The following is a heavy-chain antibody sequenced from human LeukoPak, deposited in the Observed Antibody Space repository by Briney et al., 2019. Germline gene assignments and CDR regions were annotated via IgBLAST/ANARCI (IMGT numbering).Heavy chain of an antibody. V-gene: IGHV4-34*01. J-gene: IGHJ6*02. CDR3: ARLPNVVVPAKAHYYYGMDV. Sequence: PSETLSLTCAVYGGSFSGYYWSWIRQPPGKGLEWIGEINHSGSTNYNPSLKSRVTISVDTSKNQFSLKLSSVTAADTAVYYCARLPNVVVPAKAHYYYGMDVWGQGTTVTVSS. D-gene: IGHD2-2*01. CDR2: INHSGST. CDR1: GGSFSGYY.